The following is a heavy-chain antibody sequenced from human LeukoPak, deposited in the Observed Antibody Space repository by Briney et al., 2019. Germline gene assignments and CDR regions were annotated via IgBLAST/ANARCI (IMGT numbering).Heavy chain of an antibody. CDR1: GFSFSSYA. D-gene: IGHD3-10*01. Sequence: GGSLRLSCAASGFSFSSYAMTWVRQAPGKGLEWVSTIDVSGDITYYADSVKGRFTISRDNSKNTLYLQMNSLRAEDTAVYYCAKDQGWTDGSGDYWGRGTLVTVSS. J-gene: IGHJ4*02. CDR3: AKDQGWTDGSGDY. CDR2: IDVSGDIT. V-gene: IGHV3-23*01.